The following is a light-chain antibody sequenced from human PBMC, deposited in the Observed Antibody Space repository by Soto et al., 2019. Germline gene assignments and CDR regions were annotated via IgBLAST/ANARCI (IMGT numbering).Light chain of an antibody. Sequence: QSVLTQPPSVSGAPGQRVIISCTGSTSNIGAGFDVHWYQQLPGTVPKLLIYTNTNRPSGVPGRFSGSKSGTSASLVIAGLRAEDEADYYCQSYDSGLSVYVFGTGTKLTVL. CDR2: TNT. V-gene: IGLV1-40*01. J-gene: IGLJ1*01. CDR1: TSNIGAGFD. CDR3: QSYDSGLSVYV.